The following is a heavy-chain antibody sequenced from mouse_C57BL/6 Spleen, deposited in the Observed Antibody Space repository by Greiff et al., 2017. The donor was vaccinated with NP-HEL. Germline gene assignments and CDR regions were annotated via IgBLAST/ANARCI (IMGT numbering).Heavy chain of an antibody. CDR2: IDPSDSET. CDR1: GYTFTSYW. J-gene: IGHJ4*01. D-gene: IGHD2-1*01. Sequence: QVQLQQSGAELVRPGSSVKLSCKASGYTFTSYWMHWVKQRPIQGLEWIGNIDPSDSETHYNQKFKDKATLTVDKSSSTAYMQLSSLTSEDSAVYYCARGSNGNYTYAMDYWGQGTSVTVSS. V-gene: IGHV1-52*01. CDR3: ARGSNGNYTYAMDY.